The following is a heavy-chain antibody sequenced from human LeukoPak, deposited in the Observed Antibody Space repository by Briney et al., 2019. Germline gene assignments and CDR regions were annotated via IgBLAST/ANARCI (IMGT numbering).Heavy chain of an antibody. J-gene: IGHJ4*02. CDR2: IYPGDSDT. Sequence: GESLKISCKAYGSIFTNNWVGWVRLMPGKGLEWMGVIYPGDSDTRYSPSFQGQVTISADKSINTAFLQWSSLKASDTAIYYCARRGGNYKDLTYWGQGTLVTVSS. V-gene: IGHV5-51*01. D-gene: IGHD1-1*01. CDR3: ARRGGNYKDLTY. CDR1: GSIFTNNW.